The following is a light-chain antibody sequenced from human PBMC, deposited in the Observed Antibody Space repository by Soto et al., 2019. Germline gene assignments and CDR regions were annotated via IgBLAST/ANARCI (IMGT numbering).Light chain of an antibody. V-gene: IGLV2-14*01. CDR3: SSYTSISTRV. CDR2: EVS. CDR1: STDMGSYNY. J-gene: IGLJ3*02. Sequence: QSALPQPASVSGSPGQWITISCTGTSTDMGSYNYVSWYQQHPGKAPKLMIYEVSNRPSGVSNRFSGSKSGNTASLTISGLQAEDEANYCCSSYTSISTRVFGGGTKLTVL.